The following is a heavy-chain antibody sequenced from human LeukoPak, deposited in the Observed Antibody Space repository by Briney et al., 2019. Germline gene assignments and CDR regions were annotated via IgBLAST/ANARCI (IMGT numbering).Heavy chain of an antibody. Sequence: SETLSLTCTVSGYSISSGYYWGWLRQPPGKGLEWIGTIYHSGSTYYNPSLKCRLTMSSVTSENQFSLKLTSVTAADTAVYFCARTYIDWLLSGFDFWGQGSLVTVSS. CDR2: IYHSGST. J-gene: IGHJ4*02. CDR3: ARTYIDWLLSGFDF. CDR1: GYSISSGYY. V-gene: IGHV4-38-2*02. D-gene: IGHD3-9*01.